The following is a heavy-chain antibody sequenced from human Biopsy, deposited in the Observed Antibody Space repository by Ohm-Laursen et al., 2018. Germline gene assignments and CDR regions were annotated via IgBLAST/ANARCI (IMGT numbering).Heavy chain of an antibody. CDR1: GYTFTGYH. J-gene: IGHJ5*02. D-gene: IGHD1/OR15-1a*01. V-gene: IGHV1-18*04. CDR3: ARDSRNKFDL. Sequence: SVTVSCKASGYTFTGYHVHWVRQAPGQGLEWMGWISAYNGQTSYAPNFQGRLIMTTDTSTGTAYMELRSLRSDDTAMYYCARDSRNKFDLWGQGTLVSVSA. CDR2: ISAYNGQT.